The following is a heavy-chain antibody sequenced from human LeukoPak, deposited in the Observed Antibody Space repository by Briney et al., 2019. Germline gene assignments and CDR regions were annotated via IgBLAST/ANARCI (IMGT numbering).Heavy chain of an antibody. CDR3: ARMKEATVTTYGMDV. V-gene: IGHV4-39*07. CDR1: GGSISSSSYY. J-gene: IGHJ6*02. Sequence: SETLSLTCTVSGGSISSSSYYWGWIRQPPGKGLEWIGSIYYSRSTYYNPSLKSRVTISVDTSKNQFSLKLSSVTAADTAVYYCARMKEATVTTYGMDVWGQGTTVTVSS. CDR2: IYYSRST. D-gene: IGHD4-17*01.